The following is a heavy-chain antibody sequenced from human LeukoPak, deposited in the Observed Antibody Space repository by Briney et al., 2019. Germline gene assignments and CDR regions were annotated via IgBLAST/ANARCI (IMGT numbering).Heavy chain of an antibody. CDR1: GGSISSGGYY. J-gene: IGHJ6*02. D-gene: IGHD2/OR15-2a*01. CDR2: IYYSGST. CDR3: ARSKIVGKAPREDYYYYGMDV. Sequence: SQTLSLTCTVSGGSISSGGYYWSWIRQHPGKGLEWIGYIYYSGSTYYNPSLKSRVTISVDTSKNQFSLKLSSVTAADTAVYYCARSKIVGKAPREDYYYYGMDVWGQGTTVTVSS. V-gene: IGHV4-31*03.